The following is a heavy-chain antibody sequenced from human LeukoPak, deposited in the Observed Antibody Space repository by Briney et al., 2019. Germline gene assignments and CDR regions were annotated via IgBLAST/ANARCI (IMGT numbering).Heavy chain of an antibody. D-gene: IGHD6-6*01. CDR3: ASSSSYYYYYGMDV. CDR2: IYHSGST. Sequence: SSETLSFTCAVSGGSISSGGYSWSWIRQPPGKGLEWIGYIYHSGSTYYNPSLKSRVTISVDRSKNQFSLKLSSVTAADTAVYYCASSSSYYYYYGMDVWGQGTTVTVSS. CDR1: GGSISSGGYS. J-gene: IGHJ6*02. V-gene: IGHV4-30-2*01.